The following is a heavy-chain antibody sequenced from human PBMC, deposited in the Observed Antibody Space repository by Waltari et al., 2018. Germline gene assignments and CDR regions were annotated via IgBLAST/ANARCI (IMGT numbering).Heavy chain of an antibody. CDR3: AKSALWPTGVIDC. J-gene: IGHJ4*02. V-gene: IGHV4-34*02. D-gene: IGHD3-10*01. CDR1: GGSFSGCY. CDR2: INHDGYT. Sequence: QVQLQQWGAGLLKPSETLSLTCTVYGGSFSGCYWSWIRQPPGRGLEWIGEINHDGYTNYNPSLKSRVTISIETSKDQFYLRLTSLTAADTAVYYCAKSALWPTGVIDCWGQGTPVTVSS.